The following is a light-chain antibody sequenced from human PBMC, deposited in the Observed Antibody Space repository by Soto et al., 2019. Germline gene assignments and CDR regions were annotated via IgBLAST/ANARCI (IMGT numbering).Light chain of an antibody. J-gene: IGKJ2*01. CDR2: GAS. CDR1: QSVNSN. Sequence: EIVMTQSPVPLSVSPGERATLSCRASQSVNSNLAWYQQKPGQAPSLLIYGASTRATGIPARFSGSGSGTEFTLTISSLQSEDFAVYYCQQYNNWPPLTFGQGTKLEIK. V-gene: IGKV3-15*01. CDR3: QQYNNWPPLT.